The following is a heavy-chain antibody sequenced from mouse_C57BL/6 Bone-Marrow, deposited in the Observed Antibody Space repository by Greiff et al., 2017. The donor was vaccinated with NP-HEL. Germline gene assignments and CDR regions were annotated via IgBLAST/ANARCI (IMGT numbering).Heavy chain of an antibody. CDR2: IYYSGTI. Sequence: VQLQQSGPGLVKPSQTVFLTCTVTGISITPGTYRWIWILPFPVPPLPWIGYIYYSGTITYNPSLTSRTTITRDTPKNQFFLEMNSLTAEDTATYYCARDRLGAMDYWGQGTSVTVSS. V-gene: IGHV3-5*01. D-gene: IGHD4-1*01. CDR1: GISITPGTYR. CDR3: ARDRLGAMDY. J-gene: IGHJ4*01.